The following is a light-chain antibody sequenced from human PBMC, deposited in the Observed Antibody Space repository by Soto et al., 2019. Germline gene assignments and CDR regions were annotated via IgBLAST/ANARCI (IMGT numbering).Light chain of an antibody. J-gene: IGKJ2*01. CDR2: GVS. Sequence: DIVLTQSPATLSVSPGDRVTLSCRASESLFGFLAWYQQKPGQAPSLLMYGVSTRDTGIPARFSGGGSATDFTLTISSLQSEDSVFYVCQSYNDRPVAYGLGTRLEI. CDR3: QSYNDRPVA. CDR1: ESLFGF. V-gene: IGKV3-15*01.